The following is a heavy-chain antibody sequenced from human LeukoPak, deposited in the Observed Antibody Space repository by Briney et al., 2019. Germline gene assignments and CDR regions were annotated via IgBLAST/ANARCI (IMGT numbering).Heavy chain of an antibody. Sequence: PSETLSLTCSVSGDSIRSTSYYWGWIRQPPGKGLEWIGSIYYSGNTYYNPSLKSRVTISVDTSKNQFSLKLSSVTAADTAVYYCASSESSSAIPLDYWGQGTLVTVSS. CDR1: GDSIRSTSYY. CDR3: ASSESSSAIPLDY. J-gene: IGHJ4*02. D-gene: IGHD6-6*01. V-gene: IGHV4-39*07. CDR2: IYYSGNT.